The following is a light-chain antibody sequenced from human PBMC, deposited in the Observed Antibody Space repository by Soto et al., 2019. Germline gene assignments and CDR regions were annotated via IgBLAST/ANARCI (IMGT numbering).Light chain of an antibody. CDR1: SSDVGGYNY. CDR3: SSYTSSSTV. Sequence: QSALTQPASVSGSPGQSITISCTGTSSDVGGYNYVSWYQQHPGKAPTLRIXXVXXXPXXXXNXFSXSKSGNTASLTISGRQAEXEADYYCSSYTSSSTVFGGGTKLTVL. J-gene: IGLJ3*02. CDR2: XVX. V-gene: IGLV2-14*01.